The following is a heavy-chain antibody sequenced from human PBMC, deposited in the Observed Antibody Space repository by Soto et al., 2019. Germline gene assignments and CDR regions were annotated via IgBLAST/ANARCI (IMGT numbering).Heavy chain of an antibody. D-gene: IGHD6-19*01. CDR1: GFSLSVYW. CDR2: IKQDGSER. J-gene: IGHJ4*02. V-gene: IGHV3-7*01. Sequence: GSLRLSCAASGFSLSVYWMNWVRQAPGRGLEWVAIIKQDGSERYYVDSVKGRFTISRDNAKNSLYLQMSSLRVEDTALYYCARSSGWLHDYWGQGTLVTVSS. CDR3: ARSSGWLHDY.